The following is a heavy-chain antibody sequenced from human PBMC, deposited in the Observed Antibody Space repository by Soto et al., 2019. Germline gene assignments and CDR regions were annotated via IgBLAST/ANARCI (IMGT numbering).Heavy chain of an antibody. CDR2: IIPIFGTA. CDR3: ARREWYCGGDCVLHYYYYYGMDV. CDR1: GGTFSSYA. V-gene: IGHV1-69*13. J-gene: IGHJ6*02. Sequence: ASVKVSCKASGGTFSSYAISWVRQAPGQGLEWMGGIIPIFGTANYAQRFQGRVTITADESTSKAYMELSSLRSEDTAVYYCARREWYCGGDCVLHYYYYYGMDVWGQGTTVTVSS. D-gene: IGHD2-21*02.